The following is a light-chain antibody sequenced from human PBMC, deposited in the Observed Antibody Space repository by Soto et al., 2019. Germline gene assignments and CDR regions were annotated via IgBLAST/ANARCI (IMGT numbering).Light chain of an antibody. CDR1: QSVSSTY. V-gene: IGKV3-20*01. CDR3: QQYGSSPT. Sequence: EIVLTQSPGTLSLSPGERATLSCRASQSVSSTYIAWYQQKPGQAPRLLIYGASSMATGIPDRFSGSGSATDFTLTISRLEPEDFAVYYCQQYGSSPTFGQGTRLE. J-gene: IGKJ5*01. CDR2: GAS.